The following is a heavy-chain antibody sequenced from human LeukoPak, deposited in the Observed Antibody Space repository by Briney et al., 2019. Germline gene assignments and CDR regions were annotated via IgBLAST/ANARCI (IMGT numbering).Heavy chain of an antibody. CDR2: INSNGSST. Sequence: PGGSLILSCAASGFTFSSYWMHSVRQAPGKGLVWVSRINSNGSSTSYADSVKGRFTISRDNAKNTLYLQMISLRAENTAVYYCATSRTFDYWGQGTLVTVSS. J-gene: IGHJ4*02. CDR3: ATSRTFDY. D-gene: IGHD2-8*01. CDR1: GFTFSSYW. V-gene: IGHV3-74*01.